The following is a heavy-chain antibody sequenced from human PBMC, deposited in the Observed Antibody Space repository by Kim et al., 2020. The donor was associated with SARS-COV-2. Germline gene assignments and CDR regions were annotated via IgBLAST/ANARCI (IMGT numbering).Heavy chain of an antibody. Sequence: GGSLRLSCAASGFTFSSYAMHWVRQAPGKGLAWVAVISYDGSNKYYADSVKGRFTISRDNSKNTLYLQMNSLRAEDTAVYYCARVRSAYYDILTGYYTGYYYYGMDVWGQGTTVTVSS. V-gene: IGHV3-30*04. J-gene: IGHJ6*02. CDR1: GFTFSSYA. D-gene: IGHD3-9*01. CDR2: ISYDGSNK. CDR3: ARVRSAYYDILTGYYTGYYYYGMDV.